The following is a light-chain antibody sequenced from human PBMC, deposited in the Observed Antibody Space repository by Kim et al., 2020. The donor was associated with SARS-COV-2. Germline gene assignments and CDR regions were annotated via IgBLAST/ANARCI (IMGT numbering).Light chain of an antibody. Sequence: QSVLTQPPSVSAAPGQKVTISCSGSSSNIGNNYVSWYQQLPGTAPKLLIYDNNKRPSGIPDRLSGSKSGTSATLGITGLQTGDEADYYCGTWDSSLSAVVVGGGTQLTVL. J-gene: IGLJ2*01. V-gene: IGLV1-51*01. CDR3: GTWDSSLSAVV. CDR2: DNN. CDR1: SSNIGNNY.